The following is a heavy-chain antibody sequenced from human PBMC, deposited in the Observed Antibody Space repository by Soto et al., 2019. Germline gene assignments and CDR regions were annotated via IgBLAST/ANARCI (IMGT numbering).Heavy chain of an antibody. Sequence: GGSLRLSCAASGFTFSSYSMNWVRQAPGKGLEWVSSISSSSSYIYYADSVKGRFTISRDNAKNSLYLQMNSLRAEDTAVYYCARAVPHMVRGVIITLAYYYYGMDVWGQGTTVTVSS. V-gene: IGHV3-21*01. CDR3: ARAVPHMVRGVIITLAYYYYGMDV. CDR2: ISSSSSYI. J-gene: IGHJ6*02. D-gene: IGHD3-10*01. CDR1: GFTFSSYS.